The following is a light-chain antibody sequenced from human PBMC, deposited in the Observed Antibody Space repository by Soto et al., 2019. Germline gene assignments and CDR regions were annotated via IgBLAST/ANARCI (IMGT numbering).Light chain of an antibody. CDR3: QHYNSYSGT. CDR1: QSINIW. CDR2: DAS. Sequence: DIPMTQSPSTLSASVGDRVTITCRASQSINIWLAWYQQHPGSAPKLLIFDASILESGVPSRFSGSGSGTEFTLTITSLQPDDFATYYCQHYNSYSGTFGQGTKVEIK. J-gene: IGKJ1*01. V-gene: IGKV1-5*01.